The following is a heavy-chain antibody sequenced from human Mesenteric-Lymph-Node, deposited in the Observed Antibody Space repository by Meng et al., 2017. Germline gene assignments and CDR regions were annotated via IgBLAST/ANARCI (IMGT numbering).Heavy chain of an antibody. J-gene: IGHJ5*02. D-gene: IGHD3-22*01. CDR2: ISSSGSTI. CDR3: ARDTDPSGHYSRFDP. V-gene: IGHV3-48*03. Sequence: GESLKISCAASGFTFSSYEMNWVRQAPGKGLEWVSYISSSGSTIYYADSVKGRFTISRDNAKNSLYLQMNSLRAEDTAVYYCARDTDPSGHYSRFDPWGQGTLVTVSS. CDR1: GFTFSSYE.